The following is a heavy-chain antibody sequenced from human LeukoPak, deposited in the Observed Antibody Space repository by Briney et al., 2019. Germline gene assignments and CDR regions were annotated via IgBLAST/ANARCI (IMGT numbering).Heavy chain of an antibody. V-gene: IGHV3-64*01. CDR3: ALNAYGSGMTS. J-gene: IGHJ4*02. CDR1: GFTVSSNS. Sequence: GGSLRLSCTVSGFTVSSNSMSWVRQAPGKGLEYVSAISSNGGSTYYANSVKGRFTISRDNSKNTVYLQMNSLTDEDTAVYYCALNAYGSGMTSWGQGALVTVSS. CDR2: ISSNGGST. D-gene: IGHD3-10*01.